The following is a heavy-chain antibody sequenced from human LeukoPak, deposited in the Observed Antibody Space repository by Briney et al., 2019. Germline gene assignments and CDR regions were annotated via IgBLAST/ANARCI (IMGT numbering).Heavy chain of an antibody. CDR2: ISGSGDRT. V-gene: IGHV3-23*01. J-gene: IGHJ6*03. D-gene: IGHD3-10*01. CDR1: GFTFNSYA. Sequence: GGSPRLSCAASGFTFNSYAMSWVRQAPGKGLEWVSAISGSGDRTFYADSVKGRLTISRDNSKNTLYLQLNTVRAEDTALYYCARGGTNYYYMDVWGNGTTVTVSS. CDR3: ARGGTNYYYMDV.